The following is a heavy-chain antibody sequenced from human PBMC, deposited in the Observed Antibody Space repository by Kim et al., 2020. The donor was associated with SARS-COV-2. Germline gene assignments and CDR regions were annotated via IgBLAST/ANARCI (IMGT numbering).Heavy chain of an antibody. D-gene: IGHD6-19*01. CDR1: GFTFSSYA. CDR3: AAGTVAGTSRTDY. J-gene: IGHJ4*02. Sequence: GSLRLSCAASGFTFSSYAMSWVRQAPGKGLEWVSAISGSGGSTYYADSVKGRFTISRDNSKNTLYLQMNSLRAEDTAVYYCAAGTVAGTSRTDYWGQGTLVTVSS. CDR2: ISGSGGST. V-gene: IGHV3-23*01.